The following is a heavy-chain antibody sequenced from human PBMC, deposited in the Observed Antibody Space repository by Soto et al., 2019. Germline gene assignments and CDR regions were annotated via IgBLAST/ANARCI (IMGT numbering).Heavy chain of an antibody. J-gene: IGHJ6*02. CDR3: ARDVAVAPTADYYGMDV. CDR2: INPSGGST. D-gene: IGHD6-19*01. V-gene: IGHV1-46*01. Sequence: ASVKVSCKASGYTFTSYYIHWVRQAPGQGLEWMGIINPSGGSTSYAQKFQGRVTMTRDTSTSTVYMELSSLRSEDTAVYYCARDVAVAPTADYYGMDVWGQGTTVTVS. CDR1: GYTFTSYY.